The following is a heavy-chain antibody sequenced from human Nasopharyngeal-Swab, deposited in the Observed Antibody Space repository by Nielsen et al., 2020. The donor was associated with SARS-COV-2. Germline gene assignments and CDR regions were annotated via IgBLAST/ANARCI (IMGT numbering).Heavy chain of an antibody. J-gene: IGHJ3*02. CDR2: IYYSGST. V-gene: IGHV4-39*07. D-gene: IGHD6-19*01. CDR3: ARDQRSGWFDAFDI. Sequence: WIRQPPGKGLEWIGSIYYSGSTNYNPSLKSRVTISVDTSKNQFSLKLSSVTAADTAVYYCARDQRSGWFDAFDIWGQGTRVT.